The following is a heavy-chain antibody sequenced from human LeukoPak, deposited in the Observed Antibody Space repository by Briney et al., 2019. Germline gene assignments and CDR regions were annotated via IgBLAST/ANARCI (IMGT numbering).Heavy chain of an antibody. CDR2: IIPIFGTA. V-gene: IGHV1-69*05. J-gene: IGHJ4*02. CDR3: ARESEIAAAGYYFDY. Sequence: GASVKVSCKASGGTFSSYAISWVRQAPGQGLEWMGRIIPIFGTANYAQKFQGRVTITTDESTSTAYMELSSLRSEDTAVYYCARESEIAAAGYYFDYWGQGTLVTVSS. D-gene: IGHD6-13*01. CDR1: GGTFSSYA.